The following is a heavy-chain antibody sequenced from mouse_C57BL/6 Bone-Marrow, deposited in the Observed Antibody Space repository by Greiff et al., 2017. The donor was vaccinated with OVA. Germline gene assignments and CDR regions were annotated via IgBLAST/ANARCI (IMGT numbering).Heavy chain of an antibody. CDR2: ISYDGSN. D-gene: IGHD2-4*01. J-gene: IGHJ2*01. Sequence: EVQLKESGPGLVKPSQSLSLTCSVTGYSITSGYYWNWIRQFPGNKLEWMGYISYDGSNNYNPSLKNRISITRDTSKNQFFLKLNSVTTEDTATYYCARGRNLIYYDYDGGDYFDYWGQGTTLTVSS. V-gene: IGHV3-6*01. CDR3: ARGRNLIYYDYDGGDYFDY. CDR1: GYSITSGYY.